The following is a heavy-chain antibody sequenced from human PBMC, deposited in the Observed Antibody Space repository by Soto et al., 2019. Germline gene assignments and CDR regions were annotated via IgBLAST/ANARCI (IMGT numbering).Heavy chain of an antibody. V-gene: IGHV1-46*01. CDR1: GYTFTSCY. J-gene: IGHJ6*02. Sequence: GASVKVSCKASGYTFTSCYMHWVRQAPGQGPEWMGIINPSGGSTSYAQKFQGRVTMTRDTSTSTVYMELSSLRSEDTAVYYCARGMYSGHTEYGMDVWGQGTTVTVSS. CDR3: ARGMYSGHTEYGMDV. CDR2: INPSGGST. D-gene: IGHD6-13*01.